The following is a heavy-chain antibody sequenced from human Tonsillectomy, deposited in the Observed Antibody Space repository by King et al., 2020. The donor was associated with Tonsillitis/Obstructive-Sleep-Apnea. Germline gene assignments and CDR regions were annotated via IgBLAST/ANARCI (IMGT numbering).Heavy chain of an antibody. Sequence: VQLVESGGGLVQPGGSLRLSCAASGFTFSSYAMHWVRQAPGKGLEYVSAISSNGGSTYYANSVKGRFTISRDNSKNTLYLQMGSLRAEDMAVYYCARDYSRYIAYYYLDVWGKGTTVTVSS. D-gene: IGHD2-15*01. CDR1: GFTFSSYA. CDR3: ARDYSRYIAYYYLDV. J-gene: IGHJ6*03. CDR2: ISSNGGST. V-gene: IGHV3-64*01.